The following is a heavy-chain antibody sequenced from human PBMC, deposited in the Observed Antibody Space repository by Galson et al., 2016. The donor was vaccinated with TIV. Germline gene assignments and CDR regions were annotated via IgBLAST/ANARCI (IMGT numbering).Heavy chain of an antibody. CDR3: ARHGWTVANSSPFEL. V-gene: IGHV5-51*01. J-gene: IGHJ4*02. CDR1: GYSFTNYW. Sequence: QSGAEVTKPGESLKISCKGSGYSFTNYWVGWVRQMPGKGLEWMGIIYPGDSGTRYSPSFPGQVTISADKSINTAYLQWSSLKASDTAIYYCARHGWTVANSSPFELWGQGTLVTVSS. D-gene: IGHD5-12*01. CDR2: IYPGDSGT.